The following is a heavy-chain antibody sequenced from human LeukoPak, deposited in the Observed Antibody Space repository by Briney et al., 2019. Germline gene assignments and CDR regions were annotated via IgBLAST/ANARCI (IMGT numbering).Heavy chain of an antibody. CDR2: ISSSSSYI. CDR1: GFTFSSYS. V-gene: IGHV3-21*01. Sequence: GGSLGLSCAASGFTFSSYSMNWVRQAPGKGLEWVSSISSSSSYIYYADSVKGRFTISRDNAKNSLYLRMNSLRAEDTAVYYCARDIKWLVPFDYWGQGTLVTVSS. J-gene: IGHJ4*02. D-gene: IGHD6-19*01. CDR3: ARDIKWLVPFDY.